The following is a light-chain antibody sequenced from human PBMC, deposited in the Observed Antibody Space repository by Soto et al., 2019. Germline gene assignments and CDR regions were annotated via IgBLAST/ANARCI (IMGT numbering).Light chain of an antibody. J-gene: IGKJ1*01. CDR2: KAS. V-gene: IGKV1-5*03. CDR3: QHYNTYPWT. Sequence: DIKMTQSPSTLSASVGGRVTITCRASQSISSWLAWYQQKPGKAPNLLIHKASHLESGVPSRFSGSGSGTEFTLTISSLQPGDFATYYCQHYNTYPWTFGHGTKVDIK. CDR1: QSISSW.